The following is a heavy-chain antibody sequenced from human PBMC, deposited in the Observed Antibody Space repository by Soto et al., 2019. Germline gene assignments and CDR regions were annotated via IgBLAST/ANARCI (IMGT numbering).Heavy chain of an antibody. CDR1: GFTFSDYY. D-gene: IGHD6-13*01. CDR2: ISSSTSHT. Sequence: QVQLVESGGALVKPGGSLRLSCAVSGFTFSDYYMTWIRQAPGKGLDWVSYISSSTSHTNYADSVKGRFTISRDNAKNSLFLQMNSLRAEDTAVYYCARGRGAAADYFDFWGQGTLVTVSS. V-gene: IGHV3-11*05. J-gene: IGHJ4*02. CDR3: ARGRGAAADYFDF.